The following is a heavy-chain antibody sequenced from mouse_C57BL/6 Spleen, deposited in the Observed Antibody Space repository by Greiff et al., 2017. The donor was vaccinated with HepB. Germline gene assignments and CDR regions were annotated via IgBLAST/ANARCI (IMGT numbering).Heavy chain of an antibody. CDR1: GFTFSSYA. CDR3: ARDNGIYFDY. V-gene: IGHV5-4*01. D-gene: IGHD1-1*01. CDR2: ISDGGSYT. Sequence: EVQLVESGGGLVKPGGSLKLSCAASGFTFSSYAMSWVRQTPEKRLEWVATISDGGSYTYYPDNVKGRFTISRDNAKNNLYLQMSHLKSEDTAMYYCARDNGIYFDYWGQDTTLTVSS. J-gene: IGHJ2*01.